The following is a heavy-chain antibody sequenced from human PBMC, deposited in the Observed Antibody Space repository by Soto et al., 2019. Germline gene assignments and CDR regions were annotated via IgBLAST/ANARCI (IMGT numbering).Heavy chain of an antibody. CDR3: ARGGHASVDLDY. CDR1: GFTFSSYW. V-gene: IGHV3-74*01. Sequence: EVQLVESGGGLVQPGGSLRLSCAASGFTFSSYWMHWVRQAPGKGLLWVSRLNSDGSDTSYADSVKGRFTISRDNAKNTLYLQMNSLRAEDTAVYYCARGGHASVDLDYWGQGTLVTVSS. D-gene: IGHD5-12*01. J-gene: IGHJ4*02. CDR2: LNSDGSDT.